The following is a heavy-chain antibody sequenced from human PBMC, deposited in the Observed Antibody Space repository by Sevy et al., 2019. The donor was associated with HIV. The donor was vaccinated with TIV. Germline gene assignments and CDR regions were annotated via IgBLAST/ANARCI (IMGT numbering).Heavy chain of an antibody. CDR1: GYTFTDYY. Sequence: ASVKVSCKASGYTFTDYYIHWVRQAPGQGLEWMGWINPKSGGTNYAQKFHGRVTMTRDRSISTAYMELGRLRSDDTAVYYCARVVDPACIYPSYYGVDVWGPGATVTVSS. V-gene: IGHV1-2*02. J-gene: IGHJ6*02. CDR2: INPKSGGT. CDR3: ARVVDPACIYPSYYGVDV. D-gene: IGHD5-18*01.